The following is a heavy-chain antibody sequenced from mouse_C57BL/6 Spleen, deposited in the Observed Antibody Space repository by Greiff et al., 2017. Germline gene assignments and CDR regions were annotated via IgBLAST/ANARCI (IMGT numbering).Heavy chain of an antibody. CDR1: GYSITSGYY. CDR2: ISYDGSN. Sequence: EVKLQESGPGLVKPSQSLSLTCSVTGYSITSGYYWNWIRQFPGNKLEWMGYISYDGSNNYNPSLKNRISITRDTSKNQFFLKLNSVTTEDTATYYCARGGAFYGSSYYYAMDYWGQGTSVTVSS. V-gene: IGHV3-6*01. CDR3: ARGGAFYGSSYYYAMDY. J-gene: IGHJ4*01. D-gene: IGHD1-1*01.